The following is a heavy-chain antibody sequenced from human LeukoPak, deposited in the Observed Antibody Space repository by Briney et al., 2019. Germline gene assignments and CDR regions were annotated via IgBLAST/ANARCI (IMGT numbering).Heavy chain of an antibody. Sequence: SPSETLSLTCTVSGGSISSYYWSWIRQPAGKGLEWIGRIYTSGSTNYNPSLKSRVTMSVDTSKNQFSLKLSSVTAADTAVYYCARGKARAARTSLNWFDPWGQGTLVTVSS. CDR2: IYTSGST. CDR3: ARGKARAARTSLNWFDP. J-gene: IGHJ5*02. CDR1: GGSISSYY. D-gene: IGHD6-6*01. V-gene: IGHV4-4*07.